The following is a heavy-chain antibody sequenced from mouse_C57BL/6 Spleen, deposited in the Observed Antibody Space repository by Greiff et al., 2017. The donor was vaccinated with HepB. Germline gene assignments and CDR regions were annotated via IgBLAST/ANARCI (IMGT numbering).Heavy chain of an antibody. D-gene: IGHD1-1*01. V-gene: IGHV1-81*01. Sequence: VQLQQSGAELARPGASVKLSCKASGYTFTSYGISWVKQRTGQGLEWIGEIYPRSGNTYYNEKFKGKATLTADKSSSTAYMELRSLTSEDSAVYVCARVTTVVGDYYYAMDYWGQGTSVTVSS. CDR3: ARVTTVVGDYYYAMDY. CDR2: IYPRSGNT. J-gene: IGHJ4*01. CDR1: GYTFTSYG.